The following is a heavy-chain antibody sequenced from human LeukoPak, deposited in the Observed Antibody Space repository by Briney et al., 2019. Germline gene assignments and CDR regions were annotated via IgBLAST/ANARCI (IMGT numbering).Heavy chain of an antibody. V-gene: IGHV1-8*01. Sequence: ASVNVSCKASVYTFTTNHIDWVRQATGQGLEWMGWMNPGNGDTAYAQKFQDRVTMTRDTSISTAYMELSSLRSEDTAVYYCARGVGAVGDYWGQGTLVTVSS. CDR1: VYTFTTNH. CDR3: ARGVGAVGDY. D-gene: IGHD6-19*01. CDR2: MNPGNGDT. J-gene: IGHJ4*02.